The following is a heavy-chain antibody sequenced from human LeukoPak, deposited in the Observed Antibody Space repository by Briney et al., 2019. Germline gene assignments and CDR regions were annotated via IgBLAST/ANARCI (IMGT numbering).Heavy chain of an antibody. Sequence: ASVKVSCKASGYTFTSYGISWVRQAPGQGLEWMGWISAYNGNTNNAQKLQGRVTMTTDTSTSTAYMELRSLRSDDTAVYYCARCLNSGSYCYFDYWGQGTLVTVSS. CDR2: ISAYNGNT. CDR1: GYTFTSYG. CDR3: ARCLNSGSYCYFDY. J-gene: IGHJ4*02. V-gene: IGHV1-18*01. D-gene: IGHD1-26*01.